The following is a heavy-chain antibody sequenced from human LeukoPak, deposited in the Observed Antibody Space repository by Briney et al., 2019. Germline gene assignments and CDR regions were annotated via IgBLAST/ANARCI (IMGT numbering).Heavy chain of an antibody. CDR2: ISSSSSTI. V-gene: IGHV3-48*01. D-gene: IGHD3-10*01. CDR3: ARDLTLWFGDFDY. CDR1: GFTFSSYS. J-gene: IGHJ4*02. Sequence: GGSLRLSCAASGFTFSSYSMNWVRQAPGKRLEWVSYISSSSSTIYYADSVKGRFTISRDNAKNSLYLQMNSLRAEDTAVYYCARDLTLWFGDFDYWGQGTLVAVSS.